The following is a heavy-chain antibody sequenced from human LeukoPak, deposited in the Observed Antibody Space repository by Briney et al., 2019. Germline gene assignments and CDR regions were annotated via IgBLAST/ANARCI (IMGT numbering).Heavy chain of an antibody. V-gene: IGHV4-39*07. Sequence: SETLSLTCTVSGGSISSYYWSWIRQPPGKGLEWIGSIYYSGSTYYNPSLKSRVTISVDTSKNQFSLKLSSVTAADTAVYYCAREESKMRDPDMWAAAAGPGVAFDIWGQGTMVTVSS. CDR2: IYYSGST. CDR1: GGSISSYY. J-gene: IGHJ3*02. CDR3: AREESKMRDPDMWAAAAGPGVAFDI. D-gene: IGHD6-13*01.